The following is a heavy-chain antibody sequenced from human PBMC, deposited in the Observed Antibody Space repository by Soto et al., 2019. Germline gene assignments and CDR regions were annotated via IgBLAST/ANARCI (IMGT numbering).Heavy chain of an antibody. V-gene: IGHV1-18*01. CDR2: ISAYNGNT. J-gene: IGHJ6*02. CDR1: GYTFTSYG. Sequence: ASVKVSCKASGYTFTSYGISWVRQAPGQGLEWMGWISAYNGNTNYAQKLQGRVTMTTDTSPSTAYMELRRLRSDDTAVYYCARDNPYSSGMDVWGLGTTVTVSS. D-gene: IGHD6-19*01. CDR3: ARDNPYSSGMDV.